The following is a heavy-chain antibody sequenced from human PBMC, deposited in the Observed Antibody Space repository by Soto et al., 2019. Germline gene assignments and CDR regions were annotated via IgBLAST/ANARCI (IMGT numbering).Heavy chain of an antibody. D-gene: IGHD3-16*02. Sequence: QVQLQESGPGLVKPSETLSLTCTVSGGSISSYYWSWIRQPAGKGLEWVGRIFSSGSTNYNPSLKSRVTMSLDSSKKQFSLKLRSVTAADTAVYYCARDPLTRFDYWGQGTLVTVSS. V-gene: IGHV4-4*07. CDR3: ARDPLTRFDY. CDR2: IFSSGST. CDR1: GGSISSYY. J-gene: IGHJ4*02.